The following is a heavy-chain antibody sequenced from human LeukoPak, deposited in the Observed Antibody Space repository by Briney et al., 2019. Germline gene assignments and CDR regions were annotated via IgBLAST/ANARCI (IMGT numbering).Heavy chain of an antibody. CDR3: AKALNGSYYV. J-gene: IGHJ4*02. D-gene: IGHD1-26*01. Sequence: PGGSLRLFCAASGFTFSSYAMRWVRQAPGKGLEWVSAISGSGGSTYYADSVKGRFTISRDNSKNTLYLQMNSLRAEDTAVYYCAKALNGSYYVWGQGTLVTVSS. CDR1: GFTFSSYA. V-gene: IGHV3-23*01. CDR2: ISGSGGST.